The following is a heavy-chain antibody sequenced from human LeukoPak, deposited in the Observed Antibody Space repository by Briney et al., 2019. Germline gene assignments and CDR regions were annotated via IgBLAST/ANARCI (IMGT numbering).Heavy chain of an antibody. J-gene: IGHJ1*01. D-gene: IGHD6-19*01. CDR3: AVSGWSIPFQH. CDR2: IYYSGST. CDR1: GGSISSYY. Sequence: SETLSLTCTVSGGSISSYYWSWIRQPPGKGPEWIGYIYYSGSTNYNPSLKSRVTISVDTSKNQFSLKLSSVTAADTAVYYCAVSGWSIPFQHWGQGTLVTVSS. V-gene: IGHV4-59*08.